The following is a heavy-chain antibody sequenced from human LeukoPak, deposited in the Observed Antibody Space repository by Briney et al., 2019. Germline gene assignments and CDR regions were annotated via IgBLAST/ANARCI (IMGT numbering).Heavy chain of an antibody. CDR3: AREGYYGSGSYSAFDY. D-gene: IGHD3-10*01. CDR1: GGTFSSYA. CDR2: IIPIFGTA. V-gene: IGHV1-69*05. J-gene: IGHJ4*02. Sequence: SVKVSCKASGGTFSSYAISWVRQAPGQGLEWMGRIIPIFGTANYAQKFQGRVTITTDESTSTAYMELSSLRSDDTAVYYCAREGYYGSGSYSAFDYWGQGTLVTVSS.